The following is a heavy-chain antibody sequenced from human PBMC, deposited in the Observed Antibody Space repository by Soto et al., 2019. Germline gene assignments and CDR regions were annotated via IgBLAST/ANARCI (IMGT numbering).Heavy chain of an antibody. V-gene: IGHV1-18*01. CDR2: INAPNGNT. CDR1: GYTFTSYG. D-gene: IGHD3-16*01. J-gene: IGHJ4*02. Sequence: QVQLVQSGAEVKKPGASVKVSCKASGYTFTSYGISWGRQAPGHGLAWMGWINAPNGNTKYAQKVQGRVTMTTDTSTSTAYMELRSLRSDDTAVYYCAREPDLGGAFDYWGQGTLVTVSS. CDR3: AREPDLGGAFDY.